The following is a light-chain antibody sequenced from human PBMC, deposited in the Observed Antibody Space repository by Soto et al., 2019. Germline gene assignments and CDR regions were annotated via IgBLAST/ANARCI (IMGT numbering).Light chain of an antibody. CDR3: QQYYTTPRT. CDR2: WAS. Sequence: DIVMTQSPDSLTVSLGERATINCKSSQTVLYSSNNKNYLAWYQHKPGQPPKLLIYWASTREFVVPDRFSGSGSATDFTLTISSLQAEDVAVYYCQQYYTTPRTFGQGTKVEIK. J-gene: IGKJ1*01. CDR1: QTVLYSSNNKNY. V-gene: IGKV4-1*01.